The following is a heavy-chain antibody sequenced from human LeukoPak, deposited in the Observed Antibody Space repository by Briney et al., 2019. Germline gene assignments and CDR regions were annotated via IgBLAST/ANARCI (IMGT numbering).Heavy chain of an antibody. J-gene: IGHJ4*02. D-gene: IGHD3-10*01. V-gene: IGHV3-30-3*01. CDR1: GFTFSSYA. Sequence: GRSLRLSCAASGFTFSSYAMHWVRQAPGKGLEWVAVISYDGSNKYYADSVKGPFPISRDNSKNTLYLQMNSLRAEDTAVYYCARTYYYGSGSYYKGYFDYWGQGTLVTVSS. CDR3: ARTYYYGSGSYYKGYFDY. CDR2: ISYDGSNK.